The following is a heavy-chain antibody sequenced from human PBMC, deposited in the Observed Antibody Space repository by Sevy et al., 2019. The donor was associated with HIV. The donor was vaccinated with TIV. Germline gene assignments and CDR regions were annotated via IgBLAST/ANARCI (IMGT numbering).Heavy chain of an antibody. CDR3: ARDCNSNTCLWGLDV. V-gene: IGHV3-21*04. J-gene: IGHJ6*02. CDR1: GFSFNTYT. Sequence: GGSLRLSCAASGFSFNTYTFYWVRQAPGEGLEWISSISSSGVYEYYADSVRGRFTISRDNAKNSLSLQMNGLRVEDTAVYYCARDCNSNTCLWGLDVWGQGTTVTVSS. CDR2: ISSSGVYE. D-gene: IGHD2-2*01.